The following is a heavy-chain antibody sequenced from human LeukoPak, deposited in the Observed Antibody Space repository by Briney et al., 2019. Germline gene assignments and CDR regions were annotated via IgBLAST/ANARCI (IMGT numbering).Heavy chain of an antibody. D-gene: IGHD6-19*01. CDR2: ISDSGTST. Sequence: PGGSLRLSCTASGFTFSTYAMTWVRQAPGKGLEWVSAISDSGTSTYYSDSVKGRFTISRDSSKNTLYLQMNSLRAEDTAVYYCAKAYNSGMCEDDYDYWGQGTLVTVSS. V-gene: IGHV3-23*01. CDR3: AKAYNSGMCEDDYDY. CDR1: GFTFSTYA. J-gene: IGHJ4*02.